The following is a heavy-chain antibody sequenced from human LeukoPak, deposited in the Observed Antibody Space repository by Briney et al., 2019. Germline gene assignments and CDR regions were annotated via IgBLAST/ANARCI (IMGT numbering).Heavy chain of an antibody. Sequence: SETLSLTCTVSGGSISSYYWSWIRQPPGKGLEWIGYIYYSGSTNYNPSLKSRVTISVDTSKNQFSLKLSSVTAADTAVYYCAKLWYGGNSGDAFDIWGQGTMVTASS. CDR1: GGSISSYY. V-gene: IGHV4-59*08. CDR3: AKLWYGGNSGDAFDI. CDR2: IYYSGST. D-gene: IGHD4-23*01. J-gene: IGHJ3*02.